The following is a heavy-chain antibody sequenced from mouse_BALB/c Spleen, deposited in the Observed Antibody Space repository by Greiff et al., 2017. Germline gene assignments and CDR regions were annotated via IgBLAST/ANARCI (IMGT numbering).Heavy chain of an antibody. Sequence: GGGLVQPRGSLKLSCAASGCTFNTYAMIWVPQAPGMGLEWVARIRSKSNNYATYYAGSVKDRFTIPRDDSQSMIYLQMNNLTTEDTAMYYCGRQGGMDDWGEGTSVTVSS. CDR3: GRQGGMDD. V-gene: IGHV10-1*02. CDR2: IRSKSNNYAT. J-gene: IGHJ4*01. CDR1: GCTFNTYA.